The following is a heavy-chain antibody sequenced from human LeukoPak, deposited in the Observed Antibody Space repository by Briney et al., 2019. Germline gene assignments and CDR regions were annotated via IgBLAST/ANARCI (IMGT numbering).Heavy chain of an antibody. CDR2: IYTSGST. V-gene: IGHV4-61*02. CDR3: ARRGIAAAVTDY. J-gene: IGHJ4*02. Sequence: PSQTLSLTCTVSGGSISSGSYYWSWIRQPAGKGLEWIGRIYTSGSTNYNPSLKSRVTISVDTSKNQFSLKLSSVTAADTAVYYCARRGIAAAVTDYWGQGTLVTVSS. CDR1: GGSISSGSYY. D-gene: IGHD6-13*01.